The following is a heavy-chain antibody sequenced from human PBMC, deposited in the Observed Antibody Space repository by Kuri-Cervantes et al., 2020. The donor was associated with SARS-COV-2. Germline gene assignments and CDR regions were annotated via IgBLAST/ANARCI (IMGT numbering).Heavy chain of an antibody. CDR2: IYYGGST. Sequence: SETLSLTCTVSGGSISSTSSYWGWIRQPPGKGLECIGTIYYGGSTYYNPSPKSRITISVDTSKNQFSLRLSSVTAADTAVYYCARHATGYSSSSYLGYYAMDVWGKGTTVTVSS. J-gene: IGHJ6*04. CDR3: ARHATGYSSSSYLGYYAMDV. CDR1: GGSISSTSSY. V-gene: IGHV4-39*01. D-gene: IGHD6-13*01.